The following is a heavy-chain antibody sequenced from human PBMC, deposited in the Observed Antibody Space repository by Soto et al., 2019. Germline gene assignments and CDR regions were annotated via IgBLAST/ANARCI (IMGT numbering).Heavy chain of an antibody. D-gene: IGHD2-15*01. V-gene: IGHV3-9*01. Sequence: EVQLVESGGGLVQPGRSLRLSCAASGFTFDDYAMHWVRQAPGKGLEWVSGISWNSGSIGYADSVKGRFTISRDNAKNSLYLQMNSLRAEDTALYYYAKDRVVKGFYYYYYMDVWGKGTTVTVSS. CDR2: ISWNSGSI. CDR3: AKDRVVKGFYYYYYMDV. CDR1: GFTFDDYA. J-gene: IGHJ6*03.